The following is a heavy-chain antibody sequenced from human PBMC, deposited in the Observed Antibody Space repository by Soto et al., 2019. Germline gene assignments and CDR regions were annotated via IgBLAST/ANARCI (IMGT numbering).Heavy chain of an antibody. D-gene: IGHD1-1*01. Sequence: EVQLVESGGGLVKPGGSLRLSCAASGFTFTTYDMNWVRQAPGMGLEWVSSITTTRRYIYYADSVRGRFTISRDNAKNSLFLQMDRLRAADTAVYCCVRSGTAPMLRHNWFDPWGQGTLVTVSS. CDR1: GFTFTTYD. J-gene: IGHJ5*02. CDR3: VRSGTAPMLRHNWFDP. V-gene: IGHV3-21*01. CDR2: ITTTRRYI.